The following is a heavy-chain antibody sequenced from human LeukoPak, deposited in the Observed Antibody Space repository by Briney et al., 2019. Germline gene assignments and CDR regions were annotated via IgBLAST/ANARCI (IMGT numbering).Heavy chain of an antibody. CDR3: ARDARVPYSSSWYDYFDH. CDR2: IIPIFGTA. D-gene: IGHD6-13*01. CDR1: GGTFSSYA. Sequence: GASVKVSCKASGGTFSSYAISWVRQAPGQGLEWMGGIIPIFGTANYAQKFQGRVTITAGESTSTAYMELSSLRSEDTAVYYCARDARVPYSSSWYDYFDHWGQGTLVTVSS. V-gene: IGHV1-69*13. J-gene: IGHJ4*02.